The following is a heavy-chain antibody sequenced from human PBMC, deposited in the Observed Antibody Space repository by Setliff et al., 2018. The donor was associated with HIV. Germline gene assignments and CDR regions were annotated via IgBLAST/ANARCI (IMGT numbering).Heavy chain of an antibody. CDR1: GFTFSRYW. D-gene: IGHD3-16*01. Sequence: PGGSLRLSCADSGFTFSRYWMSWVRQAPGKGLEWVANIKQDGSEKYYGDSVQGRFTVSRDNAENSGYLQMNSLRAEDTAVYYCARDGGEYWGQGTLVTVSS. CDR2: IKQDGSEK. V-gene: IGHV3-7*01. CDR3: ARDGGEY. J-gene: IGHJ4*02.